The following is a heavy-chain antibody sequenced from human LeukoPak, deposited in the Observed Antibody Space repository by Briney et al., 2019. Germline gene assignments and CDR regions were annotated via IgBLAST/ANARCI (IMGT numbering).Heavy chain of an antibody. V-gene: IGHV1-46*01. CDR1: GYTFTSYY. J-gene: IGHJ4*02. D-gene: IGHD3-16*02. CDR3: ARDFDYVWGSYRYPSDY. CDR2: INPSDGST. Sequence: ASVKVSCKASGYTFTSYYMHWVRQAPGQGLEWMGIINPSDGSTSDAQKFQGRVTMTRDTSTSTVYMELSSLRSEDTAVYYCARDFDYVWGSYRYPSDYWGQGTLVTVSS.